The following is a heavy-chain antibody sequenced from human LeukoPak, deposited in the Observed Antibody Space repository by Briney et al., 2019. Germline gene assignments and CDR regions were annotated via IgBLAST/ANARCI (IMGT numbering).Heavy chain of an antibody. CDR1: GFTFSSYG. Sequence: GRSLRLSCAASGFTFSSYGMHWVRQAPGKGLEWVAVIWYDGSHKYYADSVKGRFTISRDNSKYTLYLQMSSLRAEDTAIYYCARFEGRDDSSGYWGYWGQGTLVTVST. V-gene: IGHV3-33*01. J-gene: IGHJ4*02. CDR2: IWYDGSHK. D-gene: IGHD3-22*01. CDR3: ARFEGRDDSSGYWGY.